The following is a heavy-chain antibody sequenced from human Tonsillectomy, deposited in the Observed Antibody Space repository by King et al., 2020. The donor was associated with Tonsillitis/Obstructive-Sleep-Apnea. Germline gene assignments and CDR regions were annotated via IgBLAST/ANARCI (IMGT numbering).Heavy chain of an antibody. CDR2: IRSKAYRGTI. V-gene: IGHV3-49*05. Sequence: QLVQSGGGLVKPGRSLRLSYTASGFTFGDYAMTWFRQAPGKGLEWVGFIRSKAYRGTIEYAASVKGRFSISRDDSKSIAYLQMNSLKTEDTGVYYCSRDQDYYGSGSPAFGYWGQGTLVTVSS. D-gene: IGHD3-10*01. J-gene: IGHJ4*02. CDR3: SRDQDYYGSGSPAFGY. CDR1: GFTFGDYA.